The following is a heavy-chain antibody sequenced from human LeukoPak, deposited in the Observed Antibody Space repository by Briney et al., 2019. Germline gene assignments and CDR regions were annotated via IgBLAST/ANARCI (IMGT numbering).Heavy chain of an antibody. J-gene: IGHJ4*02. Sequence: GGSLRLSCAASGFTFNSYGMHWVRQAPGKGLEWVAVISYDGSNKYYADSVKGRFTISRDNSKNTLYLQMNSLRAEDTAVYYCARDLGSLYSSGTPGSQYWFDYWGQGTLVTVSS. D-gene: IGHD3-22*01. CDR1: GFTFNSYG. CDR3: ARDLGSLYSSGTPGSQYWFDY. V-gene: IGHV3-30*03. CDR2: ISYDGSNK.